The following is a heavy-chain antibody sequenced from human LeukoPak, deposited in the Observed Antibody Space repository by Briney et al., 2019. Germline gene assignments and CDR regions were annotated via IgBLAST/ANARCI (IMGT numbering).Heavy chain of an antibody. V-gene: IGHV3-21*01. J-gene: IGHJ4*02. CDR2: ISSSSSYI. D-gene: IGHD3-16*01. CDR3: ARVFRTGGAFDY. Sequence: PGGSLRLSCAASGFTFSSYSMNWVRQAPGKGLEWVSSISSSSSYIYYAGSVKGRFTISRDNAKNSLYLQMNSLRAEDTAVYYCARVFRTGGAFDYWGQGTLVTVSS. CDR1: GFTFSSYS.